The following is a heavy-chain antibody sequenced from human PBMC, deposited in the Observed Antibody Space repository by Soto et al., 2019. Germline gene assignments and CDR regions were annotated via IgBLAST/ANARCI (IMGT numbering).Heavy chain of an antibody. V-gene: IGHV3-23*01. CDR2: VDGSGGDT. Sequence: GGSLILSCAASGFTFSSHAMGGLRQAPGTGPEWVAFVDGSGGDTSYADSVKGRFTISRDNSDNSLYLHMNSLRAEDTGRYFCAKEIFAAAYAATSAFDLWGQGT. D-gene: IGHD2-15*01. CDR3: AKEIFAAAYAATSAFDL. CDR1: GFTFSSHA. J-gene: IGHJ4*02.